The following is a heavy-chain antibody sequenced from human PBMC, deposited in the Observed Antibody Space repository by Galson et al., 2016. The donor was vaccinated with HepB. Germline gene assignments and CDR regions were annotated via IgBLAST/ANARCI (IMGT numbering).Heavy chain of an antibody. J-gene: IGHJ6*03. CDR2: MYISGNT. CDR1: RISISLHY. Sequence: SETLSLTCTVSRISISLHYWNWIRQPAGRGLEWIGRMYISGNTNYNPSLKSRVTMSVDTSKNQFSLKLSSVTAADTAVYYCARGQSTMDVWGKGTTVTVSS. V-gene: IGHV4-4*07. D-gene: IGHD2-2*01. CDR3: ARGQSTMDV.